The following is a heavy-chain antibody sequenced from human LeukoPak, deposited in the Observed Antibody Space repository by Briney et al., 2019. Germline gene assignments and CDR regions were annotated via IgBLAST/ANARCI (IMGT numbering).Heavy chain of an antibody. V-gene: IGHV4-38-2*02. D-gene: IGHD5-18*01. CDR2: IYHSGST. J-gene: IGHJ4*02. CDR3: ARDPFGYSYEGTDY. CDR1: GYSISSGYY. Sequence: SETLSLTCTVSGYSISSGYYWGWIRQPPGKGLEWIGSIYHSGSTYYNPSLKSRVTISVDTSKNQFSLKLSSVTAADTAVYYCARDPFGYSYEGTDYWGQGTLVTVSS.